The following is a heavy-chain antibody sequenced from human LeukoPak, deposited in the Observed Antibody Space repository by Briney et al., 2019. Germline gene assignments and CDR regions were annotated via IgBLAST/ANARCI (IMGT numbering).Heavy chain of an antibody. CDR3: ARAPLYDSSGYYGIDY. CDR2: IYSGGST. CDR1: GFTVCNNY. J-gene: IGHJ4*02. Sequence: PGGSLRLSCAASGFTVCNNYMSWVRQAPGKGLEWVSVIYSGGSTYYADSVKGRFTISRDNSKNTLYLQMNSLRAEDTAVYYCARAPLYDSSGYYGIDYWGQGTLVTVSS. D-gene: IGHD3-22*01. V-gene: IGHV3-53*01.